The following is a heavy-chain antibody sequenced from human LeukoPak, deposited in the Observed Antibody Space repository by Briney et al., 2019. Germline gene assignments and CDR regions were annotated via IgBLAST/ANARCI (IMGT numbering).Heavy chain of an antibody. D-gene: IGHD3-10*01. Sequence: GASVKVPCKASGYTFTSYDINWVRQATGQGLEWMGWMNPNSGNTGYAQKFQGRVTMTRNTSISTAYMELSSLRSEDTAVYYCARVKTMVRGVIAALGYWGQGTLVTVSS. CDR3: ARVKTMVRGVIAALGY. CDR1: GYTFTSYD. J-gene: IGHJ4*02. CDR2: MNPNSGNT. V-gene: IGHV1-8*01.